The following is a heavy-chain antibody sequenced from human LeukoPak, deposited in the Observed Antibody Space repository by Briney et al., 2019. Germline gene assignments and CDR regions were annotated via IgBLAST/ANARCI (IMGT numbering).Heavy chain of an antibody. CDR2: IFYTGST. CDR1: GGSISSGNYY. Sequence: SETLSLTCAVSGGSISSGNYYWSWIRQPPGKGLEWIGYIFYTGSTNYSPSLKSRVSISVDTFKNQFSLKLGSVTAADTAVYYCARKYPDHWFDPWGQGTLVTVSS. CDR3: ARKYPDHWFDP. J-gene: IGHJ5*02. V-gene: IGHV4-30-4*01. D-gene: IGHD6-6*01.